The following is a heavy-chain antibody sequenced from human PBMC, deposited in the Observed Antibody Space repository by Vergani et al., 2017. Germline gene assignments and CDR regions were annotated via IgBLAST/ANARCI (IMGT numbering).Heavy chain of an antibody. CDR2: IYYSGST. CDR3: AREGVGYEVDY. J-gene: IGHJ4*02. V-gene: IGHV4-34*01. Sequence: QVQLQQWGAGLLKPSETLSLTCAVYGGSFSGYYWGWMRQPPGKGLEWIGSIYYSGSTYYNPSLKSRGTTSVDTSKNQFSLKLSSVTAADTAVYYCAREGVGYEVDYWGQGTLVTVSS. CDR1: GGSFSGYY. D-gene: IGHD5-12*01.